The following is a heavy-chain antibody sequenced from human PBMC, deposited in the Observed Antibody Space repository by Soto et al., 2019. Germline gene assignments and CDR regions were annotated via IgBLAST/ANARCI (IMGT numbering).Heavy chain of an antibody. Sequence: PSETLSLTCAVSGGSFSGYYWSWIRQPPGKGLEWIGEINHSGSTNYNPSLKSRVTISVDTSKNQFSLKLSSVTAADTAVYYCARNHGVAGFDYWGQGTLVTVSS. CDR1: GGSFSGYY. CDR2: INHSGST. J-gene: IGHJ4*02. D-gene: IGHD6-19*01. CDR3: ARNHGVAGFDY. V-gene: IGHV4-34*01.